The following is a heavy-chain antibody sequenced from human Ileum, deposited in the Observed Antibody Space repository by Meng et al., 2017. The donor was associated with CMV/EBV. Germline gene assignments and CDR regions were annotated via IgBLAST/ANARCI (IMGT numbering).Heavy chain of an antibody. J-gene: IGHJ3*02. D-gene: IGHD3-10*02. V-gene: IGHV3-23*01. CDR1: GFTFSSYA. CDR3: ARGSGPLFPGAFDI. CDR2: FGSSGNT. Sequence: GESLKISCAASGFTFSSYAMSWVRQAPGKGLEWVSTFGSSGNTYYADSVKGRFTISRDNSNNILYLQMNSLRVDDTAVYYCARGSGPLFPGAFDIWGQGTMVTVSS.